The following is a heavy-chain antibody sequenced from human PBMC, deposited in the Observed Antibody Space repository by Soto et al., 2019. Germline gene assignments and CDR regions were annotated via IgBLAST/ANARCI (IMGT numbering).Heavy chain of an antibody. J-gene: IGHJ3*02. D-gene: IGHD3-22*01. Sequence: GASVKVSCKASGYTFTSYYMHWVRQAPGQGLEWMGIINPSGGSTSYAQKFQGRVTMTRDTSTSTVYMELSSLRSEDTAVYYCARDDGSSGSRTSDAFDIWGQGTMVTVSS. CDR1: GYTFTSYY. V-gene: IGHV1-46*01. CDR3: ARDDGSSGSRTSDAFDI. CDR2: INPSGGST.